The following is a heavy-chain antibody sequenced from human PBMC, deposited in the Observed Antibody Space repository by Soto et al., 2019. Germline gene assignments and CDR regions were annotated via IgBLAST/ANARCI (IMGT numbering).Heavy chain of an antibody. CDR2: ISYDGSNK. Sequence: QVQLVQSGAEVKKPGSSVKVSCKASGGTFSSYAISWVRQAPGKGLEWVAVISYDGSNKYYADSVKGRFTISRDNSKNTLYLQMNSLRAEDTAVYYCATLPRGAAAGRSYWGQGTLVTVSS. V-gene: IGHV3-30*04. D-gene: IGHD6-13*01. CDR1: GGTFSSYA. CDR3: ATLPRGAAAGRSY. J-gene: IGHJ4*02.